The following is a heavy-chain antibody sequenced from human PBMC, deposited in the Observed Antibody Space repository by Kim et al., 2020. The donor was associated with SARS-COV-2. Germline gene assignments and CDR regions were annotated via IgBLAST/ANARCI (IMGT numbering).Heavy chain of an antibody. V-gene: IGHV4-39*01. D-gene: IGHD1-20*01. CDR2: IYYSGST. Sequence: SETLSLTCSVSGGSISSSSYYWGWIRQPPGKGLEWIGSIYYSGSTHYNPSLKSRVTISVDTSKNQFSLKLSSVTAADTAVYYCARQSITGTIHFDYWGQGTLVTVSS. CDR3: ARQSITGTIHFDY. J-gene: IGHJ4*02. CDR1: GGSISSSSYY.